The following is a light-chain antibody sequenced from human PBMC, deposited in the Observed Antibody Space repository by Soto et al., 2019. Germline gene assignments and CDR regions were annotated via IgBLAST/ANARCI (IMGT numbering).Light chain of an antibody. CDR2: NNR. CDR3: SAWDDTLRGRA. Sequence: QAVVTQSPSASGTPGQRVSISCSGSSSNIGNNYVYWYHQLPGTAPKLIIYNNRQRPSGVPDRFSGSKAGTSASLAISGLRSEDEGDYYCSAWDDTLRGRAFGGGTKVTVL. V-gene: IGLV1-47*01. J-gene: IGLJ2*01. CDR1: SSNIGNNY.